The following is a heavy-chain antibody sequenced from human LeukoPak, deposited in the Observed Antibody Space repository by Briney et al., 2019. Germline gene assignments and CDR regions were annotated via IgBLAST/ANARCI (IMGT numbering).Heavy chain of an antibody. J-gene: IGHJ4*02. CDR2: FDPEDGET. V-gene: IGHV1-24*01. CDR3: AATLTAQLLYLFAY. CDR1: GYTLTELS. D-gene: IGHD2-2*02. Sequence: ASVKVSCKVSGYTLTELSMYWVRQAPGKGLEWMGGFDPEDGETIYAQKVQGRVTMTEHTSTDTAYMELSSLRSEDTAVYYCAATLTAQLLYLFAYWGQGTLVTVSS.